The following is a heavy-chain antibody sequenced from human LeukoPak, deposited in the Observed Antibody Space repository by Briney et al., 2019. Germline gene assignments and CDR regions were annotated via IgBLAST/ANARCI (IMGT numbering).Heavy chain of an antibody. CDR1: GYTFTNYG. CDR2: ISAYNGYT. Sequence: ASVKVSCKTSGYTFTNYGVSWVRQAPGQGLEWMGWISAYNGYTNYAQKLQVRVTMTTDTSTSTAYMELRSLTSDDTAVYYCARDKAVATELTQYFQHWGQGTLVTVSS. D-gene: IGHD1-14*01. V-gene: IGHV1-18*01. CDR3: ARDKAVATELTQYFQH. J-gene: IGHJ1*01.